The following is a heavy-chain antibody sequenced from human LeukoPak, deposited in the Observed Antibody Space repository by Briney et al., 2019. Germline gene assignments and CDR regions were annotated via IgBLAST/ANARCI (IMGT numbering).Heavy chain of an antibody. CDR2: ISAYNGNT. D-gene: IGHD3-22*01. J-gene: IGHJ4*02. CDR3: ARDLLYYDSSGKPPGDY. CDR1: GYTFTSYG. V-gene: IGHV1-18*01. Sequence: ASVKVSRKASGYTFTSYGISWVRQAPGQGLEWMGWISAYNGNTKYAQKLQGRVTMTTDTSTSTACMELRSLRSDDTAVYYCARDLLYYDSSGKPPGDYWGQGTLVTVSS.